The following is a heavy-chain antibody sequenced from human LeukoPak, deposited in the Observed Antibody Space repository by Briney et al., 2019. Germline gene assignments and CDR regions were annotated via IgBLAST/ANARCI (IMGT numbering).Heavy chain of an antibody. CDR2: ISSDGSIT. Sequence: GGSLRLSCAASGFTFSTYWMHWVRQAPGKGLVWVSRISSDGSITSYADSVKGRFTISRDNAKNTLYLQMNSLRAGDTAVYYCARHLNYYFDYWGQGTLVTVSS. D-gene: IGHD3-10*01. J-gene: IGHJ4*02. V-gene: IGHV3-74*01. CDR1: GFTFSTYW. CDR3: ARHLNYYFDY.